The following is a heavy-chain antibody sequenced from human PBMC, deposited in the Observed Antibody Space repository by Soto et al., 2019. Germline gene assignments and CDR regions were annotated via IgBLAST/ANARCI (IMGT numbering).Heavy chain of an antibody. CDR1: GFTFSSYA. J-gene: IGHJ6*02. CDR2: ISGSGGST. D-gene: IGHD6-19*01. Sequence: EVQLLESGGGLVQPGGSLRLSCAASGFTFSSYAMSWVRQAPGKGLEWVSAISGSGGSTYYADSVKGRFTISRDNSKNTLYLQRSSLRAEDTAVDYCAKAGQWLVYYYYYGMDVWGQGTTVTVSS. V-gene: IGHV3-23*01. CDR3: AKAGQWLVYYYYYGMDV.